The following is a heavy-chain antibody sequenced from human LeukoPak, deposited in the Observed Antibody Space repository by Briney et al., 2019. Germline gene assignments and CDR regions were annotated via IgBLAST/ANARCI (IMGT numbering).Heavy chain of an antibody. Sequence: ASVKVSCKASGYTSTSYDINWVRQATGQGLEWMGWMNPNSGNTGYAQKFQGRVTMTRNTSISTAYMELSSLRSEDTAVYYCARGLSSSWYYYYYYMDVWGKGTTVTVSS. V-gene: IGHV1-8*01. J-gene: IGHJ6*03. CDR1: GYTSTSYD. CDR3: ARGLSSSWYYYYYYMDV. CDR2: MNPNSGNT. D-gene: IGHD6-13*01.